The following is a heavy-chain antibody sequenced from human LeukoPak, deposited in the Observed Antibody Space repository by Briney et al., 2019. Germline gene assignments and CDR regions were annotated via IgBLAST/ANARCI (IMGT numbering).Heavy chain of an antibody. V-gene: IGHV3-66*02. Sequence: PGGSLRLSCAASGFTVSSNYMSWVRQAPGKGLEWVSVIYSGGSTYYADSVKGRFTISRDNSKNTLYLQMNSLRAEDTAVYYCARDPRSSSGYYPTDAFDIWGQGTMVTVSS. D-gene: IGHD3-22*01. J-gene: IGHJ3*02. CDR3: ARDPRSSSGYYPTDAFDI. CDR1: GFTVSSNY. CDR2: IYSGGST.